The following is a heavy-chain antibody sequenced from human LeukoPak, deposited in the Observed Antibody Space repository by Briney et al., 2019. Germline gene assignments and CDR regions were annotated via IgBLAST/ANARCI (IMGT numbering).Heavy chain of an antibody. Sequence: GGSLRLSCAASGFTVSSNYMSWVRQAPGKGLEWVSVIYSGGSTYYADSVKGRFTISRDNSKNTLYLQMNSLRAEDTAVYFCARVLSGRGSLYSYYYMDVWGKGTTVTISS. V-gene: IGHV3-66*01. J-gene: IGHJ6*03. CDR3: ARVLSGRGSLYSYYYMDV. D-gene: IGHD3-16*02. CDR1: GFTVSSNY. CDR2: IYSGGST.